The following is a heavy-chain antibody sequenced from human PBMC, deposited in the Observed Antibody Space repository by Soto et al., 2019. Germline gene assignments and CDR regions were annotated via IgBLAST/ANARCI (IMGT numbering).Heavy chain of an antibody. CDR2: INPNGGVT. Sequence: QVQLVQSGAEVKKPGASVTVSCRSSGDTFNDYYIHWVRQAPGQGLEWMGWINPNGGVTKYAQKFQGWVSMTRDTSIRTVYMQLSRLRSDDTVVYYCARESGGATATLDYYYCYMDVWGTGTTVTVSS. J-gene: IGHJ6*03. CDR3: ARESGGATATLDYYYCYMDV. CDR1: GDTFNDYY. D-gene: IGHD1-26*01. V-gene: IGHV1-2*04.